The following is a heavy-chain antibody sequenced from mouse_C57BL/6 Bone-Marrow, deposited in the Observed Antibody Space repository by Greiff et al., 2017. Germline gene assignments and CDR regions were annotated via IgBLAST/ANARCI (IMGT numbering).Heavy chain of an antibody. D-gene: IGHD2-14*01. J-gene: IGHJ1*03. CDR3: ARTGTESYFDV. Sequence: QVQLKQPGAELVKPGASVKLSCKASGYTFTSYWMHWVKQRPGQGLEWIGMIHPNSGSTNYNEKFKSKATLTVDKSSSTAYMQLSSLTSEDSAVYYCARTGTESYFDVWGTGTTVTVSS. CDR2: IHPNSGST. V-gene: IGHV1-64*01. CDR1: GYTFTSYW.